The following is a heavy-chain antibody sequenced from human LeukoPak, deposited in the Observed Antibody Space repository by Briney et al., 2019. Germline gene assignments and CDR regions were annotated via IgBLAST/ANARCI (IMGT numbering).Heavy chain of an antibody. CDR2: ISYDGSNK. Sequence: GGSLRLSCAASGFTFSSYAMHWVRQASGKGLEWVAVISYDGSNKYYADSVKGRFTISRDNSKNTLYLQMNSLKAEDTAVYYCARDPYDSSGYYVSRFDYWGQGTLVTVSS. V-gene: IGHV3-30-3*01. D-gene: IGHD3-22*01. J-gene: IGHJ4*02. CDR1: GFTFSSYA. CDR3: ARDPYDSSGYYVSRFDY.